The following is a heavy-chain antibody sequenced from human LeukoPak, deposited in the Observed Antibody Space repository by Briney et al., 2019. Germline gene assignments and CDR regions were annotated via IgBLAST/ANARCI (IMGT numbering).Heavy chain of an antibody. CDR3: ARYGSSWVSPFDY. J-gene: IGHJ4*02. CDR2: IYYSGST. Sequence: SETLSLTCTVSGGSISSYYWSWIRQPPRKGLEWIGYIYYSGSTNYNPSLKSRVTISVDTSKNQFSLKLSSVTAADTAVYYCARYGSSWVSPFDYWGQGTLVTVSS. D-gene: IGHD6-13*01. V-gene: IGHV4-59*08. CDR1: GGSISSYY.